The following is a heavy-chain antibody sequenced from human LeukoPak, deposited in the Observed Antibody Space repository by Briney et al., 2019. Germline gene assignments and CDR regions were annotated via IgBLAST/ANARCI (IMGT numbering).Heavy chain of an antibody. Sequence: SETLSLTCTVSGGSISSSSYYWGWIRQPPGEGLEWIGSIYYSGSTHYNPSLKSRVTISVDTSKNQFSLKLSSVTAADTAVYYCARHVGSSWYQWIDYWGQGTLVTVSS. D-gene: IGHD6-13*01. J-gene: IGHJ4*02. CDR2: IYYSGST. CDR3: ARHVGSSWYQWIDY. V-gene: IGHV4-39*01. CDR1: GGSISSSSYY.